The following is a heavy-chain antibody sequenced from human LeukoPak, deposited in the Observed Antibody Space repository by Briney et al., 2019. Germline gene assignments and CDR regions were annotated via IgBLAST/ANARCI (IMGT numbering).Heavy chain of an antibody. CDR2: INTDGSST. CDR1: GFTFSSYW. D-gene: IGHD4-17*01. V-gene: IGHV3-74*01. CDR3: ARGAEWTTVTTFDY. Sequence: GGSLRLSCAASGFTFSSYWMHWVRQAPGKGLVWVSRINTDGSSTSYADSVKGRFTISRDNSKNTLFLQMDSLRVEDTAVYYCARGAEWTTVTTFDYWGQGTLVTVSS. J-gene: IGHJ4*02.